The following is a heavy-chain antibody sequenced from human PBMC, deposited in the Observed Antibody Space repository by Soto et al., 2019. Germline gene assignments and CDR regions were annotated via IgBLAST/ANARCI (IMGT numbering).Heavy chain of an antibody. D-gene: IGHD6-6*01. Sequence: QMQLQESGPGLVKPSETLSLTCTVSGGSVSSGSYYWSWIRQPPGKGLACIGYIYYSGSTTYNPSLSTRFTISVDTPKSKFSMKRTSVTAADTAVYYCARMRIAPRQNPYYYYAMDVWGQGTTVTVSS. V-gene: IGHV4-61*01. J-gene: IGHJ6*02. CDR2: IYYSGST. CDR3: ARMRIAPRQNPYYYYAMDV. CDR1: GGSVSSGSYY.